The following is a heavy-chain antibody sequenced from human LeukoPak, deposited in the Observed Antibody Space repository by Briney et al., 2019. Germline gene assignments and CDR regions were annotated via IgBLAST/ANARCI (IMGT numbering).Heavy chain of an antibody. CDR1: GYTFTSYD. J-gene: IGHJ4*02. D-gene: IGHD3-16*01. CDR3: ARDPGGSVILGY. Sequence: ASVKVSCKASGYTFTSYDINWVRQATGQGLEWMGWMNPNSGNTGYAQKFQGRVTMTRNTSISTAYMELSSLRSEDTAVYYCARDPGGSVILGYWGQGTLVTVSS. V-gene: IGHV1-8*01. CDR2: MNPNSGNT.